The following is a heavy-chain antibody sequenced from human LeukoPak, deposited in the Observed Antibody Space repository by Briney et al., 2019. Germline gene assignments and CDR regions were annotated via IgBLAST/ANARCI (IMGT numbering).Heavy chain of an antibody. V-gene: IGHV4-61*02. CDR3: ASIPHDSSGYYLRHDAFDI. J-gene: IGHJ3*02. CDR1: GGSISSGSYY. Sequence: PSETLSLTCTVSGGSISSGSYYWSWIRQPAGKGLEWIGRIYTSGSTNYNPSLKSRVTISVDTSKNQFSLKLSSVTAADTAVYFCASIPHDSSGYYLRHDAFDIWGQGTMVTVSS. D-gene: IGHD3-22*01. CDR2: IYTSGST.